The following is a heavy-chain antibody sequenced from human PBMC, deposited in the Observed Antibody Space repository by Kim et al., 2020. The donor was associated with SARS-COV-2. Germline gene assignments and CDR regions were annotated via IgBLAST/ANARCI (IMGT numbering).Heavy chain of an antibody. D-gene: IGHD3-3*01. V-gene: IGHV1-8*01. CDR1: GYTFTSYD. Sequence: ASVKVSCKASGYTFTSYDINWVRQATGQGLEWMGWMNPNSGNTGYAQKFQGRVTMTRNTSISTAYMELSSLRSEDTAVYYCARQYVATIFGVSRGWGMDVWGQGTTVTVSS. CDR2: MNPNSGNT. J-gene: IGHJ6*02. CDR3: ARQYVATIFGVSRGWGMDV.